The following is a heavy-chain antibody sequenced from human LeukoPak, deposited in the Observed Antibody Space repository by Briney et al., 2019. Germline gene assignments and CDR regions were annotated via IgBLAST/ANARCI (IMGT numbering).Heavy chain of an antibody. J-gene: IGHJ4*02. Sequence: KPSETLSLTCTVSGYSISSGYYWGWIRQPPGKGLEWIGSIYHSGSTYYNPSLKSRVTISVDTSKNQFSLKLSSVTAAGTAVYYCAGDRYSSSLDYWGQGTLVTVSS. CDR2: IYHSGST. CDR3: AGDRYSSSLDY. CDR1: GYSISSGYY. V-gene: IGHV4-38-2*02. D-gene: IGHD6-6*01.